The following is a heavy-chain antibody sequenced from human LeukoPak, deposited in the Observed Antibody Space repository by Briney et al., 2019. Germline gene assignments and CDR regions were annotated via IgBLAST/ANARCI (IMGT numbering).Heavy chain of an antibody. D-gene: IGHD6-19*01. CDR3: AREVYRAVAGTTIVWFDP. Sequence: ASVKGSCKASVYTFTGYYMHWGRQAPGQGREWMGWINPNSGGTNYAQKFQGRVTMTRDTSISTAYMELSRLRSDDTAVYYCAREVYRAVAGTTIVWFDPWGQGTLVTVSS. CDR1: VYTFTGYY. CDR2: INPNSGGT. J-gene: IGHJ5*02. V-gene: IGHV1-2*02.